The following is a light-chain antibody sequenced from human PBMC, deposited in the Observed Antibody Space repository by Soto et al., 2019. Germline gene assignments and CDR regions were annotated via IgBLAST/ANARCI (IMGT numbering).Light chain of an antibody. V-gene: IGLV1-40*01. J-gene: IGLJ2*01. CDR1: SSNIGTYD. CDR3: QSFDSSLSGDVV. Sequence: QSVLTQPPSVSGAPGQRVSISCTGSSSNIGTYDVHWYQQFSGTAPKLLIYANTNRPSGVPDRFSGSKSGTSASLAITGLQADDEADYYCQSFDSSLSGDVVFGGGTKLTVL. CDR2: ANT.